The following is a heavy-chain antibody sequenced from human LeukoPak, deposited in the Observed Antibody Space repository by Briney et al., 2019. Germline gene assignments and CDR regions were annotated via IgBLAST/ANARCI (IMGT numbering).Heavy chain of an antibody. Sequence: QAGGSLRLSCAASGFTFSSYAMSWVRQAPGKGLEWVSAISGSGGSTYYADSVKGRFTISRDNSKNTLYLQMNSLRAEDTAVHYCAKTPPRASYCTGGVCYWDYWGQGTLVTVSS. CDR3: AKTPPRASYCTGGVCYWDY. CDR1: GFTFSSYA. D-gene: IGHD2-8*02. CDR2: ISGSGGST. J-gene: IGHJ4*02. V-gene: IGHV3-23*01.